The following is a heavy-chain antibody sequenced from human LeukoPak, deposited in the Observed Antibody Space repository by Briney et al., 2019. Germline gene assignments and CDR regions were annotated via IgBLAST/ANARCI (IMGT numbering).Heavy chain of an antibody. CDR2: IYYSGST. D-gene: IGHD2-2*01. V-gene: IGHV4-30-4*08. Sequence: SQTLSLTCTVSGGSIRSGDYYWSWIRQPPGKGLEWIGYIYYSGSTYYNPSLKSRVTISVDTSKNQFSLKLSSVTAADTAVYYCARGIVVVPAAAYYFDYWGQGTLVTVSS. CDR3: ARGIVVVPAAAYYFDY. CDR1: GGSIRSGDYY. J-gene: IGHJ4*02.